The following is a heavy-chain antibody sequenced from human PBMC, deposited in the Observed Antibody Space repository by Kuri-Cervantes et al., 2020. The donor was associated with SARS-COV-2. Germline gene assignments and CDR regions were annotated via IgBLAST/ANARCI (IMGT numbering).Heavy chain of an antibody. CDR1: GGSISSRY. V-gene: IGHV4-59*11. Sequence: SETLSLTCTVSGGSISSRYWSWIRQPPGKGLEWIGYISYNGSTNYSPSLMSRVTISVDTSKNQFSLKLSSVTAADTAVYYCARGRSLVGDYYFDYWGPGTPVTVSS. CDR3: ARGRSLVGDYYFDY. J-gene: IGHJ4*02. D-gene: IGHD2-21*01. CDR2: ISYNGST.